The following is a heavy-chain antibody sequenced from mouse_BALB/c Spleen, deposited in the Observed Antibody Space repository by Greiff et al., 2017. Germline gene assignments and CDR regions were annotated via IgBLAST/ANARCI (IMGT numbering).Heavy chain of an antibody. CDR1: GFAFSSYD. CDR3: TRGDYDGFAY. J-gene: IGHJ3*01. D-gene: IGHD2-4*01. CDR2: ISSGGSYT. V-gene: IGHV5-6-4*01. Sequence: EVKLVESGGGLVKPGGSLKLSCAASGFAFSSYDMSWVRQTPEKRLEWVAYISSGGSYTYYPDSVKGRFTISRDNAKNTLYLQMSSLKSEDTAMYYCTRGDYDGFAYWGQGTLVTVSA.